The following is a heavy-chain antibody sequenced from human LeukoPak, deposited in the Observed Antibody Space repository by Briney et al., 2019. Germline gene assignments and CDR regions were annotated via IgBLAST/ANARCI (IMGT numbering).Heavy chain of an antibody. CDR2: ISSSSSTI. CDR3: ARGWDGSGSGDV. Sequence: GGSLRLSCAASGFTFSSYAMSWVRQTPGKGLEWVSYISSSSSTIYYADSVKGRFTISRDNAKNSLYLQMNSLRDEDTAVYYCARGWDGSGSGDVWGQGTTVTVSS. J-gene: IGHJ6*02. V-gene: IGHV3-48*02. D-gene: IGHD3-10*01. CDR1: GFTFSSYA.